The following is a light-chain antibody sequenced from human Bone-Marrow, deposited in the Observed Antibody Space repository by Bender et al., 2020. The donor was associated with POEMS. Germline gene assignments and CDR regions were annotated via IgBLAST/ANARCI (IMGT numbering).Light chain of an antibody. Sequence: FVLTQPHSVSESPGKTVTISCTGSSGSIASNYVQWYQQRPGSAPTTVIYEHNQRPSGVPDRFYAFKSGNTASLTISGLQPEDAADYYCSSYTRRGTLVFGGGTKLTVL. J-gene: IGLJ3*02. V-gene: IGLV6-57*02. CDR2: EHN. CDR3: SSYTRRGTLV. CDR1: SGSIASNY.